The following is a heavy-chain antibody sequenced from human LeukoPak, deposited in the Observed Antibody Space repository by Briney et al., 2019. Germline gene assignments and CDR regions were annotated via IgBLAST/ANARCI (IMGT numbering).Heavy chain of an antibody. V-gene: IGHV3-7*01. CDR3: ARDLYRIVVVPHYFDY. D-gene: IGHD3-22*01. CDR1: GFTFSSYW. J-gene: IGHJ4*02. CDR2: IKKDGSEK. Sequence: GGSLRLSCVASGFTFSSYWMSWVRQAPGKGLEWVANIKKDGSEKYYVDSVKGRFTISRDNAKNSLYLQMNSLRAEDTAVYYCARDLYRIVVVPHYFDYWGQGTLVTASS.